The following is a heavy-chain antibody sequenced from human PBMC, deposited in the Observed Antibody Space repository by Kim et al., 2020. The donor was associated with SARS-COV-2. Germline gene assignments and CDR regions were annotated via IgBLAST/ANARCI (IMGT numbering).Heavy chain of an antibody. Sequence: ASVNVSCKASGFTFTNYVIHWVRQAPGQRLEWMGWINAGNGNPKYSQKFQGRVTITRDSSASAAYMELSSLRSEDTAIYYCGRGEIGYCSITTCSDAFDIWGQGTMVTVSS. J-gene: IGHJ3*02. D-gene: IGHD2-2*01. V-gene: IGHV1-3*01. CDR3: GRGEIGYCSITTCSDAFDI. CDR1: GFTFTNYV. CDR2: INAGNGNP.